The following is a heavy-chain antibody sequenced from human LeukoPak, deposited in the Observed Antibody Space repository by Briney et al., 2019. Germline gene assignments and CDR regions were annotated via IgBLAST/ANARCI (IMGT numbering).Heavy chain of an antibody. V-gene: IGHV3-21*04. J-gene: IGHJ5*02. CDR3: ARDHLGTYYYDSSGYLGATNWFDP. CDR1: GFTFSSYS. Sequence: PGGSLRLSCAASGFTFSSYSMNWVRQAPGKGLEWVSSISSSSSYIYYADSVKGRFTISRDNAKNSLYLQMNSLRAEDTAVYYCARDHLGTYYYDSSGYLGATNWFDPWGQGTLVTVSS. CDR2: ISSSSSYI. D-gene: IGHD3-22*01.